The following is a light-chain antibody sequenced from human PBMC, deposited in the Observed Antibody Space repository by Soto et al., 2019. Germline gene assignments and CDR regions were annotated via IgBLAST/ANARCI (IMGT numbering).Light chain of an antibody. CDR1: IHYDF. CDR2: EVS. Sequence: QSALTQPASVSLSPGQSITISCTGYIHYDFVSWYQQHPGTAPKLVIYEVSNRPSGTSDRFSGSKSGHTASLTISGLQTEDEAVYYCGSYTSSSNYVFGTGTKVTVL. J-gene: IGLJ1*01. V-gene: IGLV2-14*01. CDR3: GSYTSSSNYV.